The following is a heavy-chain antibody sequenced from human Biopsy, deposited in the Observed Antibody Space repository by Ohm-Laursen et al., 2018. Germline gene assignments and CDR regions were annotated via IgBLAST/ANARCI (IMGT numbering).Heavy chain of an antibody. Sequence: ASVNASCKASGYTFVSYGITWVRQAPGQGLEWMGWISAYNGDTKYAQKVQGRVTLTTDTSTSTAYMELRSLKSDDTAVYYCARDHDTMITGGGYWGQGTLVTVSS. CDR3: ARDHDTMITGGGY. D-gene: IGHD3-16*01. CDR1: GYTFVSYG. V-gene: IGHV1-18*01. CDR2: ISAYNGDT. J-gene: IGHJ4*02.